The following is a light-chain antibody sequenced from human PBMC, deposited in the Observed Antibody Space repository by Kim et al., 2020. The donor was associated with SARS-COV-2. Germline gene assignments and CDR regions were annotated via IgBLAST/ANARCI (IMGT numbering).Light chain of an antibody. CDR1: NIGSKS. Sequence: APGKTARITCGGHNIGSKSVHWYQQKPGQAPVLVIYYDSDRPSGIPARFSGSNSGNAAALTISRVEAGDEADYYCQVWDSSSDHVVFGGGTQLTVL. CDR3: QVWDSSSDHVV. V-gene: IGLV3-21*04. J-gene: IGLJ2*01. CDR2: YDS.